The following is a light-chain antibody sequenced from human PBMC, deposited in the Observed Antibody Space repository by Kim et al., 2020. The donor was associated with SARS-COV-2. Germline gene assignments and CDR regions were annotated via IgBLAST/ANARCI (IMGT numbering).Light chain of an antibody. CDR3: NSRDSNDNVV. Sequence: SSELPQDPAVSVALGQTVRITCQGDSLRSYYATWYQQKAGQAPIPVIYGKDNRPSGIPDRFSGSSSGNTASLTITGAQAEDEADYYCNSRDSNDNVVFGG. J-gene: IGLJ2*01. CDR1: SLRSYY. CDR2: GKD. V-gene: IGLV3-19*01.